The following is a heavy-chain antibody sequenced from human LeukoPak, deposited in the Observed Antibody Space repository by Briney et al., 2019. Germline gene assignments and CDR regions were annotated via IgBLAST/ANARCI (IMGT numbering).Heavy chain of an antibody. J-gene: IGHJ5*02. CDR2: INHGGST. CDR1: GGSFSGYY. CDR3: ARGRTFRFVVVPVARLNWFDP. D-gene: IGHD2-2*01. V-gene: IGHV4-34*01. Sequence: PSETLSLTCAVYGGSFSGYYWSWIRQPPGKGLEWIGEINHGGSTNYNPSLKSRVTVSVDTSKNQFSLKLSSVTAADTAVYYCARGRTFRFVVVPVARLNWFDPWGQGTLVTVSS.